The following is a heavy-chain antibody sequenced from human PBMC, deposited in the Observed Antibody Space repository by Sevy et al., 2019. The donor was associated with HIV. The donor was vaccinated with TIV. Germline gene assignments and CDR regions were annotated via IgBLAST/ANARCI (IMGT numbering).Heavy chain of an antibody. J-gene: IGHJ4*02. CDR1: GFSISGYG. Sequence: GGSLRLSCAASGFSISGYGIHWVRQAPGKGLEWVAVIWYDGTNKEYADSVKGRFTISRDNSKNTLYLQMNSLRAEDMAVYYCAREDIRVAGIGYYFHSWGQGTLVTVSS. CDR2: IWYDGTNK. V-gene: IGHV3-33*01. CDR3: AREDIRVAGIGYYFHS. D-gene: IGHD6-19*01.